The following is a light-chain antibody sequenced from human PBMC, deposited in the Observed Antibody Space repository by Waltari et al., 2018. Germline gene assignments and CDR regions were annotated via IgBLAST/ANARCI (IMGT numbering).Light chain of an antibody. CDR2: DVN. CDR1: SSDVGGYHY. Sequence: HSALAQPASVSGSPGQSITISCTGTSSDVGGYHYVPWYQQHPGKAPRLMIYDVNNRPSGVSNRFSGSKSGNTASLTISGLQAEDEADYYCSSFTRTNSWVFGGGTKLTVL. CDR3: SSFTRTNSWV. V-gene: IGLV2-14*03. J-gene: IGLJ3*02.